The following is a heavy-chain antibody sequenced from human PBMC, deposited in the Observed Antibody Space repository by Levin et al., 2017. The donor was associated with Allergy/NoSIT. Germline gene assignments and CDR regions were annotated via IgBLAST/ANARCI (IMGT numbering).Heavy chain of an antibody. CDR3: AKDSELPVGATLSRRGYFDY. V-gene: IGHV3-30*18. Sequence: RTGGSLRLSCAASGFTFSSYGMHWVRQAPGKGLEWVAVISYDGSNKYYADSVKGRFTISRDNSKNTLYLQMNSLRAEDTAVYYCAKDSELPVGATLSRRGYFDYWGQGTLVTVSS. CDR1: GFTFSSYG. D-gene: IGHD1-26*01. CDR2: ISYDGSNK. J-gene: IGHJ4*02.